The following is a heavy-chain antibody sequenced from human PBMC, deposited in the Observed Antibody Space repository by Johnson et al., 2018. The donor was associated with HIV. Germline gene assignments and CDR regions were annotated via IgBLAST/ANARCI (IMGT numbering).Heavy chain of an antibody. J-gene: IGHJ3*02. Sequence: QVQLVESGGGLVQPGGSLRLSCAASGFTVSTNYMSWIRQAPGKGLEWVSYISSSGSTIYYDDSVQGRFTISRDNTKNSLYLQMNSLRAEDTAVYYCAREEVTIFGVAYDAFDIWGQGTMVTVSS. V-gene: IGHV3-11*04. CDR3: AREEVTIFGVAYDAFDI. CDR1: GFTVSTNY. D-gene: IGHD3-3*01. CDR2: ISSSGSTI.